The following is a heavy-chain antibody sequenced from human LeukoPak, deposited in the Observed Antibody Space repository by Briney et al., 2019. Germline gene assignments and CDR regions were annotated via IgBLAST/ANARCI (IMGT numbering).Heavy chain of an antibody. J-gene: IGHJ4*02. CDR1: GFTFDDYA. D-gene: IGHD3-22*01. CDR2: ISWNSGSI. CDR3: AKDTYDSSGYQYYFDY. V-gene: IGHV3-9*01. Sequence: PGRSLRLSCAASGFTFDDYAMHWVRQAPGKGLEWVSGISWNSGSIGYADSVKGRFTISRDNAKNPLYLQMNSLRAEDTALYYCAKDTYDSSGYQYYFDYWGQGTLVTVSS.